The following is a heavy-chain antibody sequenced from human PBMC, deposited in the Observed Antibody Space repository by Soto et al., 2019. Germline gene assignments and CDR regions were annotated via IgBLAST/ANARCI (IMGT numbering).Heavy chain of an antibody. CDR2: INPNSGGT. D-gene: IGHD5-12*01. Sequence: ASVKVSCKASGYTFTGYYMHWVRQAPGQGLEWMGWINPNSGGTNYAQKFQGWVTMTRDTSISTAYMELSRLRSDDTAVYYCARTKGYSGYEGGIYYGMDVWGQGTTVTVSS. J-gene: IGHJ6*02. CDR3: ARTKGYSGYEGGIYYGMDV. V-gene: IGHV1-2*04. CDR1: GYTFTGYY.